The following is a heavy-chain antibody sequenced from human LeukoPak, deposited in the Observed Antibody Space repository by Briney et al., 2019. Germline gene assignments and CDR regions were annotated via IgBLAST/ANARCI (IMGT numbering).Heavy chain of an antibody. D-gene: IGHD3-10*01. CDR3: ARSQARGYYYYMDV. Sequence: GGSLRLSCAASGFTFSSYSMNWVRQAPGKGLEWVSSISSSSSYIYYADSVKGRFTISRDNAKNSLYLQMNSLRAEDTAVYYCARSQARGYYYYMDVWGKGTTVTVSS. J-gene: IGHJ6*03. V-gene: IGHV3-21*01. CDR1: GFTFSSYS. CDR2: ISSSSSYI.